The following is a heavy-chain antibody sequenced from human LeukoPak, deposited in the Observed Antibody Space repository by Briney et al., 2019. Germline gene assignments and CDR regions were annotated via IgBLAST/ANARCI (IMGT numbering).Heavy chain of an antibody. CDR1: GGSISSSSYY. J-gene: IGHJ4*02. D-gene: IGHD4-17*01. CDR2: IYYSALT. CDR3: ANGDFRVLDY. Sequence: SETLFLTCTVSGGSISSSSYYWDWIRHPPGKGLEWIGSIYYSALTFYNPSLKSRVTMSVDTSKNQFSLKLSSMTVADTAVYYCANGDFRVLDYWGQGTLVTVSS. V-gene: IGHV4-39*01.